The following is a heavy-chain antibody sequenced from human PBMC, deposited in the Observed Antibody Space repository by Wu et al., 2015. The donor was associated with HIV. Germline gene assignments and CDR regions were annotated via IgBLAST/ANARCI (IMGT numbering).Heavy chain of an antibody. J-gene: IGHJ3*02. CDR2: LNPSSGST. CDR1: GYTFTSNY. D-gene: IGHD3-10*01. Sequence: QVHLVQSGAEVKKPGASVKISCKASGYTFTSNYLHWVRQAPGQGLEWMGILNPSSGSTGYAQKFQDRVTMTRDTSTSTVYMDLRSLTSDDTALYYCARVGSKGSGSRRTPMGAYDIWGQGTMVIVSS. CDR3: ARVGSKGSGSRRTPMGAYDI. V-gene: IGHV1-46*01.